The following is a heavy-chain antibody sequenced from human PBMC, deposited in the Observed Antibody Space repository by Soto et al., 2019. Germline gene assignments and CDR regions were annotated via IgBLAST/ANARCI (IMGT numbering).Heavy chain of an antibody. D-gene: IGHD4-4*01. Sequence: QVHLVQSGAEVKQPGASVKVSCKASGYTFSVYHMHWVRQAPGQGLEWMGWVHPNSGGTNYAQSFEGRVTMTRDTSINTAYMELSRLTSDDTAVYYCAKELQRGMDGWGQGTRVTVSS. CDR2: VHPNSGGT. J-gene: IGHJ6*02. CDR3: AKELQRGMDG. V-gene: IGHV1-2*02. CDR1: GYTFSVYH.